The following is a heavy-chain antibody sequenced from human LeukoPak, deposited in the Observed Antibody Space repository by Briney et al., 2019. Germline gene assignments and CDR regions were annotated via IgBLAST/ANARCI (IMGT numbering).Heavy chain of an antibody. CDR3: ARDLEGSYYDWFDP. D-gene: IGHD3-10*01. Sequence: ASVKVSCKASGYTFTSYGISWVRQAPGQGLEWMGWISAYNGNTNYAQKLQGRVTMTTDTSTSTAYMELRSLRSDDTAVYYCARDLEGSYYDWFDPWGQGTLVTVSS. J-gene: IGHJ5*02. CDR2: ISAYNGNT. V-gene: IGHV1-18*04. CDR1: GYTFTSYG.